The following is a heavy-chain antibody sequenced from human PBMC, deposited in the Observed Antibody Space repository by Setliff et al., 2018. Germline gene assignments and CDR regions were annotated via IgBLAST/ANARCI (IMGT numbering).Heavy chain of an antibody. D-gene: IGHD2-8*02. J-gene: IGHJ4*02. CDR1: GYSFSSNA. V-gene: IGHV1-3*01. CDR2: IHAGSSNT. Sequence: EASVKVSCKASGYSFSSNAFHWVRQAPGQTLVWMGWIHAGSSNTLYSQRFQDRITISRDTSATTVHMELSSLRSDDTAVYYCARMSTSGPHYDYWGQGTLVTVSS. CDR3: ARMSTSGPHYDY.